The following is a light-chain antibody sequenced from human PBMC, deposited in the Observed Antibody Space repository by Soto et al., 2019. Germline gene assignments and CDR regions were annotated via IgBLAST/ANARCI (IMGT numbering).Light chain of an antibody. Sequence: QSALTQPASVSGSPGQSITISCTGTSSDVGGYNYVSWYQQHPGKAPKLMIYEVSNRPSGVSNRFSGSKSGNTASLTISGLQAEDEVDYYCTSYISSITYVFGTGTKLTVL. CDR1: SSDVGGYNY. J-gene: IGLJ1*01. V-gene: IGLV2-14*01. CDR3: TSYISSITYV. CDR2: EVS.